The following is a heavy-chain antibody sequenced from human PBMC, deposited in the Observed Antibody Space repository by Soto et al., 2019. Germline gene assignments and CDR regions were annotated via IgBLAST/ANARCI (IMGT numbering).Heavy chain of an antibody. CDR3: ARSYCSGGSCFDYYGMDV. CDR1: GFTFSSYS. D-gene: IGHD2-15*01. Sequence: PVGSLRLSCAASGFTFSSYSMNWVRQAPGKGLEWVSSISSSSSYIYYADSVKGRFTISRDNAKNSLYLQMNSLRAEDTAVYYCARSYCSGGSCFDYYGMDVWGQGTTVTVSS. J-gene: IGHJ6*02. V-gene: IGHV3-21*01. CDR2: ISSSSSYI.